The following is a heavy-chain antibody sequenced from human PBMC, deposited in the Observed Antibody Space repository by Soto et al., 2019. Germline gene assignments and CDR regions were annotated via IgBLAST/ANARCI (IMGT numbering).Heavy chain of an antibody. J-gene: IGHJ4*02. V-gene: IGHV4-31*03. CDR3: ARGPITQTSFIDH. D-gene: IGHD1-20*01. CDR2: IYDSVNT. Sequence: PSETLSLTCTVSGDSLSSGGHYWSWIRQHPGKGLEWIGHIYDSVNTYYSPSLRSRVTISADMSKNQFSLNLRSVTAADTAVYFCARGPITQTSFIDHWGQGTLVTVSS. CDR1: GDSLSSGGHY.